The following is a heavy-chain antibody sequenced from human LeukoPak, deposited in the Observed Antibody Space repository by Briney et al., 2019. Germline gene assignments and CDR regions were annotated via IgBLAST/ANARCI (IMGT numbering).Heavy chain of an antibody. V-gene: IGHV4-59*01. CDR3: ARAYHYYYYYYYMDV. J-gene: IGHJ6*03. CDR1: GGSISSYY. Sequence: SETLSLTCTVCGGSISSYYWSWIRQPPGKGLEGIGDIYYSVSTNYNPSLNSRVTISVDTSKNQFSLKLSSVTAADTAVYYCARAYHYYYYYYYMDVWGKGTTVTVSS. D-gene: IGHD3-22*01. CDR2: IYYSVST.